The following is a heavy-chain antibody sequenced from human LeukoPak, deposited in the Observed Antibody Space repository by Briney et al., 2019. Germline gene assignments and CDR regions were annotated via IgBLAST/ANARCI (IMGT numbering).Heavy chain of an antibody. CDR1: GFTFSRYW. CDR3: ARSAGSSGWYEGYYFDY. CDR2: IKQDGSEK. V-gene: IGHV3-7*01. J-gene: IGHJ4*02. D-gene: IGHD6-13*01. Sequence: GGSLRLSCAASGFTFSRYWMSWVRQAPGKGLEWVANIKQDGSEKYYVDSVKVRFTISGDNAKISLYLQMNSLRAEDTAIYYCARSAGSSGWYEGYYFDYWGQGTLVTVSS.